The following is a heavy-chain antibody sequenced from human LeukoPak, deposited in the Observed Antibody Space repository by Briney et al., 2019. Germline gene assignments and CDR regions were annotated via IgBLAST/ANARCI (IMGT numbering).Heavy chain of an antibody. J-gene: IGHJ6*02. D-gene: IGHD3-22*01. Sequence: SETLSLTCTVSGGSISSYYWSWIRQPPGKGLEWIGYIYYSGSTNYSPSLKSRVTISVDTSKNQFSLKLSSVTAADTAVYYCAGDRTYYYGSSGYYYYYYGMDVWGQGTTVTVSS. CDR1: GGSISSYY. CDR3: AGDRTYYYGSSGYYYYYYGMDV. V-gene: IGHV4-59*01. CDR2: IYYSGST.